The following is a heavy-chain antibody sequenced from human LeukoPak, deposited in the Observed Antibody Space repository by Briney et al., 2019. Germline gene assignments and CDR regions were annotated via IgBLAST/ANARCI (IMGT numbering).Heavy chain of an antibody. CDR1: GYTFTGYY. J-gene: IGHJ6*03. Sequence: GASVKVSCKASGYTFTGYYMHWVRQAPGQGLEWMGWINPNSGGTNYAQKFQGRVTMTRDTSISTAYMELSRLRSDDTAVYYCARANSRYSGSYYYMDVWGKGTTVTVSS. V-gene: IGHV1-2*02. D-gene: IGHD1-26*01. CDR2: INPNSGGT. CDR3: ARANSRYSGSYYYMDV.